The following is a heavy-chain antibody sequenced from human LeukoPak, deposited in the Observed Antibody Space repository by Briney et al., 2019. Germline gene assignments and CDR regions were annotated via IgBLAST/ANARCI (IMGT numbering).Heavy chain of an antibody. D-gene: IGHD3-3*01. V-gene: IGHV3-23*01. CDR1: GFTFSSYA. CDR2: ISGSGGST. J-gene: IGHJ4*02. Sequence: GGSLRLSCAASGFTFSSYAMSWVRQAPGKGLEWVSAISGSGGSTYYADSVKGRSTISRDNSKNTLYLQMNSLRAEDTAVYYCAKADFWSGSFDYWGQGTLVTVSS. CDR3: AKADFWSGSFDY.